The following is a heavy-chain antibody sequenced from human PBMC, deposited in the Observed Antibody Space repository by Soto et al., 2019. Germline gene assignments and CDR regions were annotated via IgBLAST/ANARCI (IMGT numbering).Heavy chain of an antibody. CDR2: IYHSGST. Sequence: SETLSLTCAVSGGTISSGGYSWSWIRQPPGKGLEWIGYIYHSGSTYYNPSLKSRVTISVDRSKNQFSLKLSSVTAADTAVYYCARGSPVATDYWGQGTLVTVSS. V-gene: IGHV4-30-2*01. D-gene: IGHD2-21*02. CDR1: GGTISSGGYS. J-gene: IGHJ4*02. CDR3: ARGSPVATDY.